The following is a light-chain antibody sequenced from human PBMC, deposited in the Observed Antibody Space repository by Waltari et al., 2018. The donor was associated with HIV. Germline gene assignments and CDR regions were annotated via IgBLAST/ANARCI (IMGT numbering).Light chain of an antibody. Sequence: SYELTQPPSVSVSPGQTASIPCSGDKRGDKYACWYQQKPGQSPVLVIYKDGKRPSGIPEGFSGLNSGNTATLTISGTQAMDEADYYCQAWDSDTPKLFGGGTKLTVL. V-gene: IGLV3-1*01. CDR3: QAWDSDTPKL. CDR1: KRGDKY. CDR2: KDG. J-gene: IGLJ2*01.